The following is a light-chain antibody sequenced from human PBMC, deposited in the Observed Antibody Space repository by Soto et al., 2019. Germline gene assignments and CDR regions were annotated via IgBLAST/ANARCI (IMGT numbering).Light chain of an antibody. Sequence: QSALTQPASVSGSPGQSIAISCTGTSSDVGSYYLVSWYQQHPGKAPKPMIYEVTKRPSGVSSRVSGSKSGNTASLTISGLQAEDDAEYYCCSSAGGGTYVFGTGTKVTVL. CDR2: EVT. J-gene: IGLJ1*01. CDR3: CSSAGGGTYV. V-gene: IGLV2-23*02. CDR1: SSDVGSYYL.